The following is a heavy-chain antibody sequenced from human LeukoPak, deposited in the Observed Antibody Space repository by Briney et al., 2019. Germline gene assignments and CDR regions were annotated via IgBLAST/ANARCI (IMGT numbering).Heavy chain of an antibody. Sequence: PGGSLRLSCAASGFTFSSYAMSWIRQPPGKGLEWIGEINHSGSTNYNPSLKSRVTISVDTSKNQFSLKLSSVTAADTAVYYCARLLRYLTIFGMAFDPWGQGTLVTVSS. CDR2: INHSGST. CDR3: ARLLRYLTIFGMAFDP. CDR1: GFTFSSYA. V-gene: IGHV4-34*01. J-gene: IGHJ5*02. D-gene: IGHD3-3*01.